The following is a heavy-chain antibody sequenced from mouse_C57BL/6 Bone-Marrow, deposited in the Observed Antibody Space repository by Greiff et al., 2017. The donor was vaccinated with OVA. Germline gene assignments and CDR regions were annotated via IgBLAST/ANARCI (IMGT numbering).Heavy chain of an antibody. D-gene: IGHD4-1*01. CDR3: ARLGTGTRDY. CDR1: GYTFTNYW. V-gene: IGHV1-63*01. J-gene: IGHJ2*01. CDR2: IYPGGGYT. Sequence: QVQLKESGAELVRPGTSVKMSCKASGYTFTNYWIGWAKQRPGHGLEWIGDIYPGGGYTNYNEKFKGKATLTADKSSSTAYMQFSSLTSEDSAIYYCARLGTGTRDYWGQGTTLTVSS.